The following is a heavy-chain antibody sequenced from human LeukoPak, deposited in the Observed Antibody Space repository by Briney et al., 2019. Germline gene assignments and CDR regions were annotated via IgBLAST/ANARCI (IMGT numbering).Heavy chain of an antibody. Sequence: ASVTVSCKASGYTFTDYALHWVRQAPGQSLEWMGWITTGRGETRYSQEFQRRITFTRDTSASTVYMDLSDLRSEDTAVYYCARGGKQWRGGNYFGSWGQGTLVAVSS. J-gene: IGHJ4*02. CDR3: ARGGKQWRGGNYFGS. V-gene: IGHV1-3*03. CDR1: GYTFTDYA. CDR2: ITTGRGET. D-gene: IGHD6-19*01.